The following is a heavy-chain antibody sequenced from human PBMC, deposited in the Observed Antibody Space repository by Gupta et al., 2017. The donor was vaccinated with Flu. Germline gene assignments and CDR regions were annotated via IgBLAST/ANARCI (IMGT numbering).Heavy chain of an antibody. J-gene: IGHJ3*02. CDR3: ARDGVTSAFDM. V-gene: IGHV3-74*01. CDR2: IYSDASTT. D-gene: IGHD4-17*01. Sequence: EVQLVESGGGLVQPGGSLRLSCAASGFTFSRYWMHWVRQGPEKDLVWVSRIYSDASTTYYADSVKGRFTISRDNAKNTVYLDMNSLRAEDTAVYYCARDGVTSAFDMWGQGTMVTVSS. CDR1: GFTFSRYW.